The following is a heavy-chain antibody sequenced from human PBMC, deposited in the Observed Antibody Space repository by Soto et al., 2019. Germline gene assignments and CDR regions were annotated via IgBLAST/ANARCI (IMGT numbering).Heavy chain of an antibody. Sequence: PGGSLRLSCAASGFTVSSNYMSWVRQAPGKGLEWVSVIYSGGSTYYADSVKGRFTISRDNSKNTLYLQMNSLRAEDTAVYYCAGRGYSYGYDYYYGMDVWGQGTTVTVSS. D-gene: IGHD5-18*01. CDR1: GFTVSSNY. CDR3: AGRGYSYGYDYYYGMDV. J-gene: IGHJ6*02. CDR2: IYSGGST. V-gene: IGHV3-53*01.